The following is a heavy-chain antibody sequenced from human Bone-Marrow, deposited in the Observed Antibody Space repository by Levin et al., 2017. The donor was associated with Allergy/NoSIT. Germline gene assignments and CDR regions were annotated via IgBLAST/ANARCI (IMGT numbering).Heavy chain of an antibody. CDR3: AKWGENRSSWFDP. CDR2: ISYDGSNK. V-gene: IGHV3-30*18. CDR1: GFTFSSYG. D-gene: IGHD3-16*01. J-gene: IGHJ5*02. Sequence: GESLKISCAASGFTFSSYGMHWVRQAPGKGLEWVAVISYDGSNKYYADSVKGRFTISRDNSKNTLYLQMNSLRAEDTAVYYCAKWGENRSSWFDPWGQGTLVTVSS.